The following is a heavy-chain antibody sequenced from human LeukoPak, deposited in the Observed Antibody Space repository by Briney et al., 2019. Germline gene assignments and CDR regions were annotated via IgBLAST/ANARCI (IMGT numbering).Heavy chain of an antibody. J-gene: IGHJ4*02. CDR2: IYTSGST. CDR1: GGSISGGSYY. D-gene: IGHD2-15*01. V-gene: IGHV4-61*02. CDR3: ARGGSKAAATFDY. Sequence: SETLSLTCTVSGGSISGGSYYWSWIRQPAGKGLEWIGRIYTSGSTNYNPSLKSRVTISVDTSKNQFSLKLSSVTAADTAVYYCARGGSKAAATFDYWGQGTLVTVFS.